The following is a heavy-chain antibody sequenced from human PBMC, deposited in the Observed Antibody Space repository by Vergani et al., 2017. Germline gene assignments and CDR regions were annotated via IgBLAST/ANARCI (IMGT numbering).Heavy chain of an antibody. CDR1: GFTSSYYG. D-gene: IGHD1-1*01. CDR3: ATKSCGTPGCQIGYFRE. V-gene: IGHV3-30*03. Sequence: QVHLVESGGGVVQPGRSLRLSCVVSGFTSSYYGMHWVRQAPGKGLEWVAGISYDGTQKYYADSVKGRFTISRDNSKSTIYLQMNSLRTEDTAVYYCATKSCGTPGCQIGYFREWGQGTLVTVSS. CDR2: ISYDGTQK. J-gene: IGHJ1*01.